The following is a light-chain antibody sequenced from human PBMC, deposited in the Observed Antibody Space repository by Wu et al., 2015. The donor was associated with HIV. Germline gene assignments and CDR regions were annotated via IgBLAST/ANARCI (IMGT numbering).Light chain of an antibody. CDR2: GAS. V-gene: IGKV3-20*01. CDR3: QQYGSSPWT. J-gene: IGKJ1*01. CDR1: QSVFNSY. Sequence: EIVLTQSPGTLSLSAGERATLSCRASQSVFNSYLAWYQQKPGQAPRLLIYGASSRATGIPDRFSGSGSGTDFTLTISRLEPEDFAVYYCQQYGSSPWTFGQGDQGGNQT.